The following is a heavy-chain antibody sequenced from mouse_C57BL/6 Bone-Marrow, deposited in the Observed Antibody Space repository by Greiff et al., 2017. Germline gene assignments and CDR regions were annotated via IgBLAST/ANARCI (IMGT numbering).Heavy chain of an antibody. D-gene: IGHD1-1*01. CDR1: GFNIKDDY. CDR3: TPYYYGGSYGCFDV. CDR2: IDPENGDT. V-gene: IGHV14-4*01. Sequence: VQLQQSGAELVRPGASVKLSCTASGFNIKDDYMHWVKQRPEQGLEWIGWIDPENGDTEYASKFQGKATITADTSSTTAYLQLSSLTSAYTAVYYCTPYYYGGSYGCFDVWGTGTTVTVSS. J-gene: IGHJ1*03.